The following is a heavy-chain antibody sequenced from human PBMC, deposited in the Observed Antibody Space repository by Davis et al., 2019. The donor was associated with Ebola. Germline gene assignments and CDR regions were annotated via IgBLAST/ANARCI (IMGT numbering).Heavy chain of an antibody. CDR2: INPSGGST. CDR3: ARVSEQLVVGGPFFDY. J-gene: IGHJ4*02. Sequence: AASVKVSCKASGYTFTSYYMHWVRQAPGQGLEWMGIINPSGGSTSYAQKFQGRVTMTRDTSTSTVYMELSSLRSEDTAVYYCARVSEQLVVGGPFFDYWGQGTLVTVSS. CDR1: GYTFTSYY. D-gene: IGHD6-6*01. V-gene: IGHV1-46*01.